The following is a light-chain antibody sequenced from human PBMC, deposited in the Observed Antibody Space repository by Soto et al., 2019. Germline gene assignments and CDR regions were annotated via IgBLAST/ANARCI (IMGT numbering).Light chain of an antibody. J-gene: IGLJ3*02. CDR3: SSYTKTSTLVV. V-gene: IGLV2-14*01. CDR2: DVN. Sequence: QSALTQPASVSGSPGQSITISCTGTSNDIGAYNYVSSYQQSPDKAPKLLIYDVNNRPSGVSTRFSGSKSGNTASLTISGLQAEDEADYYCSSYTKTSTLVVFGGGTKLTVL. CDR1: SNDIGAYNY.